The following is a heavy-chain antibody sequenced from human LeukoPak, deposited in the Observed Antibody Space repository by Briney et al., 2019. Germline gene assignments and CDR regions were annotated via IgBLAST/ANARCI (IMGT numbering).Heavy chain of an antibody. CDR1: GGSISSYY. CDR3: ARGGYSSGWYDGYFDY. J-gene: IGHJ4*02. V-gene: IGHV4-59*01. CDR2: IYYSGST. Sequence: SSETLSLTCTVSGGSISSYYWSWIRQPPGKGLEWIGYIYYSGSTNYNPSLKSRVTISVDTSKNQFSLKLSSVTAADTAVYYCARGGYSSGWYDGYFDYWGQGTLVTVSS. D-gene: IGHD6-19*01.